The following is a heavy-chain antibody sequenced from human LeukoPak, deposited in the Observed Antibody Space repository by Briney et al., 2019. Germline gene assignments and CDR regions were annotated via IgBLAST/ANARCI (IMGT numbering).Heavy chain of an antibody. V-gene: IGHV4-34*01. Sequence: SETLSLTCAVYGGSFSGYYWCWIRQPPGKGLEWIGEINHSGSTNYNPSLKSRITISVDTSKNQFSLKLSSVTAADTAVYYCASSNWAWVVVAWGQGTLVTVSS. CDR2: INHSGST. J-gene: IGHJ4*02. D-gene: IGHD2-21*01. CDR1: GGSFSGYY. CDR3: ASSNWAWVVVA.